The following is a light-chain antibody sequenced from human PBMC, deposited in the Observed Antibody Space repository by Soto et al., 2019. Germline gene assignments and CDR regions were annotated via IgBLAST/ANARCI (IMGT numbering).Light chain of an antibody. V-gene: IGKV3-20*01. J-gene: IGKJ5*01. CDR1: QSVSSNY. Sequence: EIVLTQSPGTLSLSPGERATLSCRASQSVSSNYLAWYQQKPGQAPRLLIYGASTRATGIPARFSGSGSGTDFTLTISRLEPEDFAVYYCQQYGSSLITFGQGTRLEIK. CDR3: QQYGSSLIT. CDR2: GAS.